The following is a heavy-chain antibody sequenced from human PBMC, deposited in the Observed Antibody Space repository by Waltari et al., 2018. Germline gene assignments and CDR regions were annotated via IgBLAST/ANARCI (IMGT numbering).Heavy chain of an antibody. CDR2: ISAYNGNT. D-gene: IGHD3-10*01. Sequence: QVQLVQSGAEVKKPGASVKVSCKASGYTFTSYGISWVRQAPGQGLEWMGWISAYNGNTNYAQKLQGRVTMTTDTSTSTAYMELRSLRAEDTAVYYCAKNSPYGTTWFGGVDPWGQGTLVTVSS. CDR1: GYTFTSYG. CDR3: AKNSPYGTTWFGGVDP. V-gene: IGHV1-18*01. J-gene: IGHJ5*02.